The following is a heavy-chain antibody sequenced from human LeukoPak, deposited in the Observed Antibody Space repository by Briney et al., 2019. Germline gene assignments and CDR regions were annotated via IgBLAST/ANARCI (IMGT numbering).Heavy chain of an antibody. CDR1: GYTFTSYG. D-gene: IGHD2-15*01. CDR2: IIPIFGTA. CDR3: ARVVGGSFISWFDP. Sequence: ASVKVSCKASGYTFTSYGISWVRQAPGQGLEWMGGIIPIFGTANYAQKFQGRVTITAGESTSTAYMELSSLRSEDTAVYYCARVVGGSFISWFDPWGQGTLVTVSS. J-gene: IGHJ5*02. V-gene: IGHV1-69*13.